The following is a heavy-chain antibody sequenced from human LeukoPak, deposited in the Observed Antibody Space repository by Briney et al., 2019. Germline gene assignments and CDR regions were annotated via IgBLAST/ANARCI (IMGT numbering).Heavy chain of an antibody. D-gene: IGHD4-23*01. J-gene: IGHJ4*02. CDR1: GFTFSSYW. CDR3: ARGRPHGNDY. V-gene: IGHV3-74*01. Sequence: GGSLRLSCAASGFTFSSYWMNWVRQAPGKGLVWVSRIASDGSSTTYADSVKGRFSISRDNAKNTLYLQMNSLRVEDTAVYYCARGRPHGNDYWGQGTLSPSPQ. CDR2: IASDGSST.